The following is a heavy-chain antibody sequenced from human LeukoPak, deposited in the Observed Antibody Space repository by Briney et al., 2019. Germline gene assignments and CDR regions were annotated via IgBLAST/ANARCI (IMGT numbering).Heavy chain of an antibody. J-gene: IGHJ4*02. CDR2: INPNSGGT. D-gene: IGHD1-1*01. CDR3: ARGRTHTKNGFDY. CDR1: GYTFTGYY. Sequence: ASVKVSCKASGYTFTGYYMHWVRQAPGQGLEWMGWINPNSGGTNYAQKFQGRVTMTRNTSISTAYMELSSLRSEDTAVYYCARGRTHTKNGFDYWGQGTLVTVSS. V-gene: IGHV1-2*02.